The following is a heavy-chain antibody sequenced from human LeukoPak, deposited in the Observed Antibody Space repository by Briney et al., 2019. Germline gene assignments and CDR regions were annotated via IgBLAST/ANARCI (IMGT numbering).Heavy chain of an antibody. Sequence: GASVKVSCKASGGTFSSYAISWVRQAPGQGLEWMGRIIPIFGTANYAQKFQGRVTITTDESTSTAYMELSSLRSEDTAVYYCALLVTAMVGGHYWGQGTLVTVSS. CDR3: ALLVTAMVGGHY. J-gene: IGHJ4*02. D-gene: IGHD5-18*01. CDR2: IIPIFGTA. CDR1: GGTFSSYA. V-gene: IGHV1-69*05.